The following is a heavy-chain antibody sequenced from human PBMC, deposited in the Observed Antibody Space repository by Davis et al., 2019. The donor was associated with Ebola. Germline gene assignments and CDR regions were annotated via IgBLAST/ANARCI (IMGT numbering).Heavy chain of an antibody. CDR1: GGTFSSYA. Sequence: SVKVSCKASGGTFSSYAISWVRQAPGQGLEWMGGIIPIFGTANYAQKFQGRVTITADESTSTAYMELSSLRSEDTAVYYCARQPTVVTETDAFDIWGQGTMVTVSS. CDR2: IIPIFGTA. J-gene: IGHJ3*02. V-gene: IGHV1-69*13. CDR3: ARQPTVVTETDAFDI. D-gene: IGHD4-23*01.